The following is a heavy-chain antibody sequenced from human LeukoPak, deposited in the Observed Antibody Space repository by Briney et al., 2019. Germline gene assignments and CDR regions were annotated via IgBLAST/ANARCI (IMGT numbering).Heavy chain of an antibody. CDR2: IYPGDSDT. V-gene: IGHV5-51*01. CDR1: GYSFTSYW. J-gene: IGHJ3*02. D-gene: IGHD2-2*02. Sequence: GESLKISCKGSGYSFTSYWMGWVRQMPGKGLEWMGIIYPGDSDTRYSPSFQGQVTISADKSISTAYLQWSSLKASDTAMYYCARQGCSSTSCYTGAFDIWGQGTMVTVSS. CDR3: ARQGCSSTSCYTGAFDI.